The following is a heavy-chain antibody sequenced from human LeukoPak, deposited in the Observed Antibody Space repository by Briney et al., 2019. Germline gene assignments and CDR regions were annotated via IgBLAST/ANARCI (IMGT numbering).Heavy chain of an antibody. CDR1: GASITSYY. Sequence: PWETLSLTCTVSGASITSYYWTWLRQSPEKGLEWIGYIYNYGSTKYERSLKSRVSISDDTAKNQFSLNVRSVTAADTAVYYCARGVGYGDSRHYDHWGHGIQVTVSS. CDR2: IYNYGST. J-gene: IGHJ4*01. V-gene: IGHV4-59*01. D-gene: IGHD4-17*01. CDR3: ARGVGYGDSRHYDH.